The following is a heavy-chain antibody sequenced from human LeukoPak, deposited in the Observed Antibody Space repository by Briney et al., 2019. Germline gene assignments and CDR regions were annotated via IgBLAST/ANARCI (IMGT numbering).Heavy chain of an antibody. V-gene: IGHV1-69*02. Sequence: SVKVSCKASGGTFISYTISWVRQAPGQGLEWMGRIIPILGIANYAQKFQGRVTITADKSTSTAYMELSSLRSEDTAVYYCASESGSYNDAFDIWGQGTMVTVSS. J-gene: IGHJ3*02. CDR1: GGTFISYT. CDR2: IIPILGIA. CDR3: ASESGSYNDAFDI. D-gene: IGHD1-26*01.